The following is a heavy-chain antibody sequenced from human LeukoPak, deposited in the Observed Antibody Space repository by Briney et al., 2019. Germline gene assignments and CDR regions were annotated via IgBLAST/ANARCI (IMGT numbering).Heavy chain of an antibody. CDR3: CHSLSGRTGAFDI. CDR2: TYYKYKLYN. V-gene: IGHV6-1*01. CDR1: GDSVSSNSAA. D-gene: IGHD2-21*02. Sequence: SQTLSLTCAISGDSVSSNSAAWNWITQSPSRGLEWLGMTYYKYKLYNEYAVSVKSRITINPDTSKNQFSLQLDSVTPEDTAVYYCCHSLSGRTGAFDIWGRGTVVTVSS. J-gene: IGHJ3*02.